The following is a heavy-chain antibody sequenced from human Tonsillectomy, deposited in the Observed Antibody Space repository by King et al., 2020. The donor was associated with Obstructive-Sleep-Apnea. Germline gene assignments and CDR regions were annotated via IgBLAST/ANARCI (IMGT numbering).Heavy chain of an antibody. D-gene: IGHD5-18*01. Sequence: LQLQESGPGLVKPSETLSLTCTVSGGSISSSSYYWGWIRQPPGKGLEWIESIYYTGSTYYNPSLKSRVTISVDTSKNQFSLKLSSVTAADTAVYYCASVSYSYGYLSAFDIWGQGTMVTVAS. J-gene: IGHJ3*02. CDR3: ASVSYSYGYLSAFDI. CDR2: IYYTGST. CDR1: GGSISSSSYY. V-gene: IGHV4-39*07.